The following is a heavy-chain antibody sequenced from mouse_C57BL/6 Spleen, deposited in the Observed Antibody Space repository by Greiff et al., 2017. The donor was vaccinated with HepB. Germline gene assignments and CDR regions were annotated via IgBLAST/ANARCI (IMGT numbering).Heavy chain of an antibody. CDR2: IDPEDGDT. CDR1: GFNIKDYY. J-gene: IGHJ1*03. CDR3: TSYYGSSYRYFDV. V-gene: IGHV14-1*01. D-gene: IGHD1-1*01. Sequence: EVQLQQSGAELVRPGASVKLSCTASGFNIKDYYMHWVKQRPEQGLEWIGRIDPEDGDTEYAPKFQGKATMTADTSSNTAYLQLSSLTSEDTAVYYCTSYYGSSYRYFDVWGTGTTVTDSS.